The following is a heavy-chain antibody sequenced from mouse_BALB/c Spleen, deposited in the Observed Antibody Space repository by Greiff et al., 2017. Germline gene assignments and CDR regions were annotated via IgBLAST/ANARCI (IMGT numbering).Heavy chain of an antibody. D-gene: IGHD2-1*01. CDR3: ARDYYGYDAMDY. CDR2: IYPYNGGT. CDR1: GYTFTDYN. Sequence: EVQLQQSGPELVKPGASVKISCKASGYTFTDYNMHWVKQSHGKSLEWIGYIYPYNGGTGYNQKFKSKATLTVDNSSSTAYMELRSLTSEDSAVYYCARDYYGYDAMDYWGQGTSVTVSS. J-gene: IGHJ4*01. V-gene: IGHV1S29*02.